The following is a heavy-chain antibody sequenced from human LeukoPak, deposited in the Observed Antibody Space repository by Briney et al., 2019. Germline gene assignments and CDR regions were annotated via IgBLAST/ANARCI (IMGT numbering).Heavy chain of an antibody. CDR3: AKAPSGYFDY. CDR2: ISSSSSYI. D-gene: IGHD3-10*01. V-gene: IGHV3-21*04. Sequence: PGGSLRLSCAASGFTFSSYSMNWVRQAPGKGLEWVSSISSSSSYIYYADSVKGRFTISRDNAKNSLYLQMNSLRAEDTALYYCAKAPSGYFDYWGQGTLVTVSS. CDR1: GFTFSSYS. J-gene: IGHJ4*02.